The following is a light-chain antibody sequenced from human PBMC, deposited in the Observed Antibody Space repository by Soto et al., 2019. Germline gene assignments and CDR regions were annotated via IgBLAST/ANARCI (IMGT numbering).Light chain of an antibody. Sequence: GDRVTITFRASQSISSWLAWYQQKPGKAPKLLIYDASSLESGVPSRFSGSGSGTEFTLTISSLQPDDFATYYCQQYNSYWTFAQGPKLNI. CDR2: DAS. CDR1: QSISSW. J-gene: IGKJ1*01. CDR3: QQYNSYWT. V-gene: IGKV1-5*01.